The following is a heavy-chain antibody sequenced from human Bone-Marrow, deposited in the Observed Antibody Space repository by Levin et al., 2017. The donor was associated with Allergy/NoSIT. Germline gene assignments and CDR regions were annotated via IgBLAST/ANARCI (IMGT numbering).Heavy chain of an antibody. CDR2: IYHTGTT. Sequence: SETLSLTCTVSGGPVRSGNFYWSWIRQPPGKGLEWVGNIYHTGTTNYNSSLKSRLTISVDTSKNQFSLKLNSVTAADTAVYYCARHPGGIWGTFRSPDWGQETLVIVSS. J-gene: IGHJ4*02. CDR3: ARHPGGIWGTFRSPD. D-gene: IGHD3-16*02. CDR1: GGPVRSGNFY. V-gene: IGHV4-61*01.